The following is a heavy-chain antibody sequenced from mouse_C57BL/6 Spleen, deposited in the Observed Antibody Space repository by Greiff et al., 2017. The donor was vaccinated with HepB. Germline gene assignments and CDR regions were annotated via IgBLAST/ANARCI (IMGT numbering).Heavy chain of an antibody. CDR2: IDPETGGT. D-gene: IGHD2-1*01. J-gene: IGHJ4*01. Sequence: QVQLQQSGAELVRPGASVTLSCKASGYTFTDYEMHWVKQTPVHGLEWIGAIDPETGGTAYNQKFKGKAILTADKSSSTAYMELRSLTSEDSADYYCTGGNYRYAMDYWGQGTSVTVSS. CDR1: GYTFTDYE. V-gene: IGHV1-15*01. CDR3: TGGNYRYAMDY.